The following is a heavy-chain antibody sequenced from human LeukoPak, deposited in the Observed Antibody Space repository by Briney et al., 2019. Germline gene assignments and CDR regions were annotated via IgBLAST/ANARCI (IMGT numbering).Heavy chain of an antibody. Sequence: GASVKDSCKASAGTFNTYAISWVRQAPGQGLEWMGRITPLSATPSQSQWIQGRVTITADISTNTVFLDLSSLRSEDTALYFCAGDPPGTPVGFDVWGQGTMVTVSS. D-gene: IGHD3-10*01. CDR3: AGDPPGTPVGFDV. J-gene: IGHJ3*01. CDR1: AGTFNTYA. CDR2: ITPLSATP. V-gene: IGHV1-69*06.